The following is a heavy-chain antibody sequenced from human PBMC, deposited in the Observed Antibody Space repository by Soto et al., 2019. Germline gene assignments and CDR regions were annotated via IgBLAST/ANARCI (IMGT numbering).Heavy chain of an antibody. V-gene: IGHV3-11*04. Sequence: QVQLVESGGGLVKPGGSLRLSCAASGFTFSDYSMSWIRQAPGKGLEWVSYISSSGSSIYYADSVKGRFPISRDDAKNSLYLQLNSLRADVTTMYYGARRCTPSGRRVYWGQGTLGTVSS. CDR2: ISSSGSSI. CDR1: GFTFSDYS. CDR3: ARRCTPSGRRVY. J-gene: IGHJ4*02.